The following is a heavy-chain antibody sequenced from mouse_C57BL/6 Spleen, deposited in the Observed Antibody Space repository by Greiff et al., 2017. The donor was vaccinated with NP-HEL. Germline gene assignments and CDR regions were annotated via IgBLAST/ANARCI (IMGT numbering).Heavy chain of an antibody. D-gene: IGHD3-2*02. CDR2: ISDDGSYT. Sequence: DVMLVESGGGLVKPGGSLKLSCAASGFTFSSYAMSWVRQTPEKRLEWVATISDDGSYTYYPDNVKGRFTLSRDNAKNNLYLQMSHLKSEDTAMYYCASEEAQAFYAMDYWGQGTSVTVSS. CDR3: ASEEAQAFYAMDY. CDR1: GFTFSSYA. V-gene: IGHV5-4*03. J-gene: IGHJ4*01.